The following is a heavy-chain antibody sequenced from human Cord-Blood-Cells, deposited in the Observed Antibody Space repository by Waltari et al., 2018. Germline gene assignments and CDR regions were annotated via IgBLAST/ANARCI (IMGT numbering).Heavy chain of an antibody. CDR3: ARRVGADAFDI. CDR2: IYYSGST. J-gene: IGHJ3*02. CDR1: GGSISSYS. V-gene: IGHV4-59*01. D-gene: IGHD1-26*01. Sequence: QVQLQESGPGLVKPSETLSLTCTVSGGSISSYSWSWIRQPPGKGLEWIGYIYYSGSTNYNPSLKSRVTISVDTSKNQFSLKLSSVTAADTAVYYCARRVGADAFDIWGQGTMVTVSS.